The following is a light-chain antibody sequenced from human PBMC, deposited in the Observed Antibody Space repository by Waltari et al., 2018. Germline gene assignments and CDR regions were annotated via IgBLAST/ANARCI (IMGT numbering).Light chain of an antibody. J-gene: IGKJ4*01. V-gene: IGKV1-5*03. CDR3: QQYNTFPLT. CDR1: QSIGSW. Sequence: DIQMTQSPSTLSASVGDRVTITCRANQSIGSWLAWYQQKPGKAPKLLIYKASSLESGVPSRFSGTESGTEFTLTITNLQPDDFATYYCQQYNTFPLTFGGGTKVDI. CDR2: KAS.